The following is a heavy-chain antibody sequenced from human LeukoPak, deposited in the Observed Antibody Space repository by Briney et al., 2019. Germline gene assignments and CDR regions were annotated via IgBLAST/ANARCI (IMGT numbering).Heavy chain of an antibody. V-gene: IGHV3-74*01. CDR3: ARAKITILGAMIRSPLDY. CDR2: INSDGSST. Sequence: PGGPLRLSCAASGFTFSSYWMHWVRQAPGKGLVWVSRINSDGSSTSYADSVKGRFTISRDNAKNTLYLQMNSLRAEDTAVYYCARAKITILGAMIRSPLDYCGQGTLVTVSS. J-gene: IGHJ4*02. CDR1: GFTFSSYW. D-gene: IGHD3-3*01.